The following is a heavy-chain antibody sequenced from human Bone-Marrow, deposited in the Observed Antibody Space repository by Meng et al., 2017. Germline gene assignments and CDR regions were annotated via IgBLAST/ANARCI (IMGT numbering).Heavy chain of an antibody. CDR2: IKQDGSEK. J-gene: IGHJ4*02. Sequence: GESLMISCAASGFTSSSYWLCWVREAPGKGLEWVSNIKQDGSEKYYVDSVKGRFTISRDNAKNSLYMQMNSLRAENTAVYYCARARYYYGSGSYYSPVHPFYNWGQGTLVTVSS. D-gene: IGHD3-10*01. CDR3: ARARYYYGSGSYYSPVHPFYN. V-gene: IGHV3-7*01. CDR1: GFTSSSYW.